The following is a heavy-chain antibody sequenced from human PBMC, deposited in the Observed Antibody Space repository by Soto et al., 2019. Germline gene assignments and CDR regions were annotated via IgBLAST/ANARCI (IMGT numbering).Heavy chain of an antibody. CDR3: ARDRLMATAGTARHYFGLDV. Sequence: KTSETLSLPCTVSGGSISSGDYYWSWVRQNPRKGLEWIGNIYYSGNTYYNPSLKSRLTISVDTSKNQFSLNLSSVTAADTAVYYCARDRLMATAGTARHYFGLDVWGQGTTVTVSS. D-gene: IGHD5-18*01. V-gene: IGHV4-31*03. J-gene: IGHJ6*02. CDR2: IYYSGNT. CDR1: GGSISSGDYY.